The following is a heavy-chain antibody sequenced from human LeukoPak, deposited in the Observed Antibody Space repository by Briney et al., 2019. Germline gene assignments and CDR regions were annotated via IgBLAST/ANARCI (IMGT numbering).Heavy chain of an antibody. J-gene: IGHJ4*02. Sequence: PSETLSLTCTVSGGSISSGGYYWSCIRQPPGKGLEWIGYIYHSGSTYYNPSLKSRVTISVDRSKNQFSLKLSSVTAADTAVYYCARHDYGDYPPDYWGQGTLVTVSS. CDR2: IYHSGST. V-gene: IGHV4-30-2*01. CDR3: ARHDYGDYPPDY. CDR1: GGSISSGGYY. D-gene: IGHD4-17*01.